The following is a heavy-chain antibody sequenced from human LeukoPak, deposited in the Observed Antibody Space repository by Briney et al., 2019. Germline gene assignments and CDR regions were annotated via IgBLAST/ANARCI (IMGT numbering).Heavy chain of an antibody. CDR2: ITSSGSSI. CDR1: GFTFSSYT. CDR3: APLIAAAAPFDY. J-gene: IGHJ4*02. Sequence: GGSLRLSCAASGFTFSSYTMNWVRQAPGKGLEWVSSITSSGSSIYYADSMRGRFAISRDNAKNSLYLQMNSLRAEDTAVYYCAPLIAAAAPFDYWGQGTLVTVSS. V-gene: IGHV3-21*01. D-gene: IGHD6-13*01.